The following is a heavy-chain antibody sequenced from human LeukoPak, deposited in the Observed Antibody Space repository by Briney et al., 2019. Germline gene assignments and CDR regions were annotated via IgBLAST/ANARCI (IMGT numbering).Heavy chain of an antibody. V-gene: IGHV1-69*13. D-gene: IGHD3-22*01. CDR1: GYTFTSYG. Sequence: SVKVSCKASGYTFTSYGISWVRQAPGQGLEWMGGIIPIFGTANYAQKFQGRVTITADESTSTAYMELSSLRSEDTAVYYCARTQPERRVFGYYYDSSGYYYDYWGQGTLVTVSS. CDR3: ARTQPERRVFGYYYDSSGYYYDY. J-gene: IGHJ4*02. CDR2: IIPIFGTA.